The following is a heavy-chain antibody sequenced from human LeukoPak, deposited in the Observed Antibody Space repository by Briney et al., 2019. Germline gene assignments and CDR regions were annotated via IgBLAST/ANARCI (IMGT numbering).Heavy chain of an antibody. CDR2: ITATSLHI. J-gene: IGHJ3*02. Sequence: GGSLRLSCAASGVTFSGYSMNWVRQAPGKGLEWVSAITATSLHIYYADSVKGRFTISRDNAKNSLYLQMSSLRAEDTAVYYCATLGYCTTTSCSNAFDIWGQGTMVTVSS. D-gene: IGHD2-2*01. CDR1: GVTFSGYS. V-gene: IGHV3-21*01. CDR3: ATLGYCTTTSCSNAFDI.